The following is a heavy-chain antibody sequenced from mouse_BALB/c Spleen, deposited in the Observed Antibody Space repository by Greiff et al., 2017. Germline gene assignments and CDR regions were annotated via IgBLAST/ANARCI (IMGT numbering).Heavy chain of an antibody. CDR1: GDSITSGY. CDR3: AREGTTVYAMDY. CDR2: ISYSGST. V-gene: IGHV3-8*02. Sequence: EVQLQQSGPSLVKPSQTLSLTCSVTGDSITSGYWNWIRKFPGNKLEYMGYISYSGSTYYNPSLKSRISITRDTSKNQYYLQLNSVTTEDTATYYCAREGTTVYAMDYWGQGTSVTVSS. J-gene: IGHJ4*01. D-gene: IGHD1-1*01.